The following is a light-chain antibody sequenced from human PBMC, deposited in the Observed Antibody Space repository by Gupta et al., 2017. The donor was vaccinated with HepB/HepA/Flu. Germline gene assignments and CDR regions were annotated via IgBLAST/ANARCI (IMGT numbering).Light chain of an antibody. J-gene: IGKJ5*01. CDR1: QSIGSR. CDR2: YAS. V-gene: IGKV6-21*01. CDR3: RQSSSFIT. Sequence: EIVLTQSPDFQSVTPKEKFTITCRASQSIGSRLHWYQQKPDQSPKLLIKYASQSFSGVPSRFSGGGSGKDFTLTINSREAEDAATYYCRQSSSFITFGQGVLMEIK.